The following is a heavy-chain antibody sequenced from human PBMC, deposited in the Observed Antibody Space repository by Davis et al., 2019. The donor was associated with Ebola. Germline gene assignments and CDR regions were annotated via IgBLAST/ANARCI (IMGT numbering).Heavy chain of an antibody. J-gene: IGHJ4*02. D-gene: IGHD5-24*01. Sequence: AASVNVSCKPSGYTFTSYTIHWVRQAPGQRLEWMGWINAGNGNTKYSQKFQGRGTITRDTSASTAYMELSSLRSEDTAVYFCARDLGDGYNGYFDYWGQGTLVTVSS. CDR3: ARDLGDGYNGYFDY. V-gene: IGHV1-3*01. CDR2: INAGNGNT. CDR1: GYTFTSYT.